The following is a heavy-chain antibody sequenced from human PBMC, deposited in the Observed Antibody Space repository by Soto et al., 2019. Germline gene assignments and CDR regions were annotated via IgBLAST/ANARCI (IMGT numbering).Heavy chain of an antibody. CDR3: AKDLKPYYYDSSGYPDDY. CDR1: GFTFSSYG. CDR2: ISYDGSNK. D-gene: IGHD3-22*01. J-gene: IGHJ4*02. Sequence: GGSLRLSCAASGFTFSSYGMHWVRQAPGKGLEWVAVISYDGSNKYYADSVKGRFTISRDNSKNTLYLQMNSLRAEDTAAYYCAKDLKPYYYDSSGYPDDYWGQGTLVTVSS. V-gene: IGHV3-30*18.